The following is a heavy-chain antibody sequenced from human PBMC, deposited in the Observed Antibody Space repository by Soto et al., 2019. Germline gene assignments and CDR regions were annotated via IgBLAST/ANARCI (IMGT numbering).Heavy chain of an antibody. V-gene: IGHV4-59*01. Sequence: QVQLQESGPGLVKPSETLSLTCTVSGGSISSYYWSWIRQPPGKGLEWIGYIYYSGSTNYNPSLKSRVTISVDTSKNQFSLKVSSVIPADTAVYYCATIPLGHDYGGNSGLGHWGQGTLVTVSS. D-gene: IGHD4-17*01. J-gene: IGHJ4*02. CDR1: GGSISSYY. CDR3: ATIPLGHDYGGNSGLGH. CDR2: IYYSGST.